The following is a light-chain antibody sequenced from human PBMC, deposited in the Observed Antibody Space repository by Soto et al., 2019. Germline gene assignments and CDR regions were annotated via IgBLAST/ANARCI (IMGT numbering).Light chain of an antibody. CDR3: QQRSNWPLT. CDR1: RSINTY. CDR2: DAS. Sequence: EIVLTQSPATLSLSPGERATLSCRGSRSINTYLAWYQQRPGQAPRLLMYDASNRATGIPARFSGRGSGTDFTLTIDSLEPEDFAVYYCQQRSNWPLTFGAGTKVEIK. J-gene: IGKJ4*01. V-gene: IGKV3-11*01.